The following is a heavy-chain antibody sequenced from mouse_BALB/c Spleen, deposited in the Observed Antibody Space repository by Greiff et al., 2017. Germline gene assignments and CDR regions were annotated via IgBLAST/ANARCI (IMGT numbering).Heavy chain of an antibody. CDR1: GFTFSSFG. CDR2: ISSGSSTI. Sequence: DVKLVESGGGLVQPGGSRKLSCAASGFTFSSFGMHWVRQAPEKGLEWVAYISSGSSTIYYADTVKGRFTISRDNPKNTLFLQMTSLRSEDTAMYYCARSLSYYFDYWGQGTTLTVSS. CDR3: ARSLSYYFDY. J-gene: IGHJ2*01. V-gene: IGHV5-17*02.